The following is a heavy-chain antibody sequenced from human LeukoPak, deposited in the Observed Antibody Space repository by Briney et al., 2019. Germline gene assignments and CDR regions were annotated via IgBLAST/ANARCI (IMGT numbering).Heavy chain of an antibody. CDR1: GYTFTSYD. J-gene: IGHJ4*02. Sequence: ASVTVSCKASGYTFTSYDINWVRQAPGQGLEWMGWMNPNSGNTGYAQKFQGRVTMTRNTSISTAYMELSSLRSEDTAVYYCARGGSSSSGLDYWGQGTLVTVSS. D-gene: IGHD6-6*01. V-gene: IGHV1-8*01. CDR2: MNPNSGNT. CDR3: ARGGSSSSGLDY.